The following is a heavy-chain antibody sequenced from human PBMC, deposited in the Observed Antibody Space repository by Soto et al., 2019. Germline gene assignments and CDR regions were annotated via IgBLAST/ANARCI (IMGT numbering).Heavy chain of an antibody. CDR2: ISYDGSNK. CDR1: GGAFSGYY. V-gene: IGHV3-30*18. D-gene: IGHD3-3*01. Sequence: LSLTCSVYGGAFSGYYCSWIRQPPGKGLEGVAVISYDGSNKYYADSVKGRFTISRDNHQNTLYLQMNSLRAEDTAVYYCAKTNLLRFLEWLLPQGAYYGMDVWGQGTTVT. CDR3: AKTNLLRFLEWLLPQGAYYGMDV. J-gene: IGHJ6*02.